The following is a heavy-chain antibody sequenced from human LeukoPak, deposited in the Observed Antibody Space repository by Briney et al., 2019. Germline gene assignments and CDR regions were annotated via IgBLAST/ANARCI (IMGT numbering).Heavy chain of an antibody. CDR3: ARVGYDRDFDS. Sequence: ASVTVSCTASGYAFTNYGISWVRQAPGQGLEWMGWISPYNGNTNYAQKLQGRVTMTTDTSTSTAYMELRSLRSDDTAVYYCARVGYDRDFDSWGQGTRVTVSS. CDR1: GYAFTNYG. CDR2: ISPYNGNT. J-gene: IGHJ4*02. D-gene: IGHD5-12*01. V-gene: IGHV1-18*01.